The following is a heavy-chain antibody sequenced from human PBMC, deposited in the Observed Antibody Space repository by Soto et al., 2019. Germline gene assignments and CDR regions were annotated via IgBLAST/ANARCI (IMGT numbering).Heavy chain of an antibody. D-gene: IGHD2-15*01. CDR1: GYTLTTYG. Sequence: QVPLVQSGAEVKKPGASVKVSCKASGYTLTTYGLSWVRQAPGQGLEWMGWISAYNGNTNYAQNLQGRVTMTTDTSTNTAYMELRSLRSDDTAVYYCARYCSGGSCPRSDAFDIWGQGTMVTVSS. CDR2: ISAYNGNT. V-gene: IGHV1-18*01. J-gene: IGHJ3*02. CDR3: ARYCSGGSCPRSDAFDI.